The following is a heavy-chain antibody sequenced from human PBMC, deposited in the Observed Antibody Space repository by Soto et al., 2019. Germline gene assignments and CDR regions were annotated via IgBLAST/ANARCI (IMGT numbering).Heavy chain of an antibody. CDR3: ARTTAVPNTLRSRYFFDY. CDR1: GGSASDKTYY. V-gene: IGHV4-61*01. Sequence: SGTLARAGSVSGGSASDKTYYWSWILQPPGKKLEWIGYVYYSGTTNYNPSLKSRVTISVDLSKNRFSLRLSSVTTADTALYYCARTTAVPNTLRSRYFFDYWGQGTLVTVSS. D-gene: IGHD4-17*01. CDR2: VYYSGTT. J-gene: IGHJ4*02.